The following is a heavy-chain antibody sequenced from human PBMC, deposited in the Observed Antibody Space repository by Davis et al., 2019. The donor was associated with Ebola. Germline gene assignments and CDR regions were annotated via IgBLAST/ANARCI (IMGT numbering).Heavy chain of an antibody. V-gene: IGHV1-24*01. D-gene: IGHD1-26*01. CDR3: AVRELRWFDP. J-gene: IGHJ5*02. CDR2: FDPEDGET. CDR1: GYTLTDLS. Sequence: AASVKVSCKVSGYTLTDLSMHWVRQAPGKGLEWMGGFDPEDGETIYAQKFQGRVTMTEDTSTDTAYMELSSLRSEDTAVYYCAVRELRWFDPWGQGTLVTVSS.